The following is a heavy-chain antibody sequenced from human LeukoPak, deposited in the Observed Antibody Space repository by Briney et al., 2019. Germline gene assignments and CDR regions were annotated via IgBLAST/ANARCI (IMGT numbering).Heavy chain of an antibody. CDR3: ARGLKAPAAMGGDD. CDR1: GGSISNYH. J-gene: IGHJ4*02. D-gene: IGHD2-2*01. CDR2: IFYSGST. Sequence: SETLSLTCTVSGGSISNYHWGWIRQPPGKGLEWIGYIFYSGSTNDNPSLKSRVTISVDTSKNQFSLRLSSVTAADTAVYYCARGLKAPAAMGGDDWGQGTLVTVSS. V-gene: IGHV4-59*01.